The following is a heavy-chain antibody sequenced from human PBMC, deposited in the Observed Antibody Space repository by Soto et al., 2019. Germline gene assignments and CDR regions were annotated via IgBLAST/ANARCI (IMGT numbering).Heavy chain of an antibody. V-gene: IGHV1-46*03. CDR3: ARGLDSYGSSFMRDIVVVVAAGYFDY. CDR2: INPSGGST. Sequence: ASVKVSCKASGYTFTSYCMHWVRQAPGQGLEWMGIINPSGGSTSYAQKNQGRVTMTRDTSTSTVYMELSSLRSEDTAVYYCARGLDSYGSSFMRDIVVVVAAGYFDYWGQGTLVTVSS. D-gene: IGHD2-15*01. J-gene: IGHJ4*02. CDR1: GYTFTSYC.